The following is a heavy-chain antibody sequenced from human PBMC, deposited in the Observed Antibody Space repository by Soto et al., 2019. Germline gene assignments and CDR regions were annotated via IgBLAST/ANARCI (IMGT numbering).Heavy chain of an antibody. J-gene: IGHJ2*01. Sequence: QVQLQESGPGLVKPSGTLSLTCAVSGGSISSSNWWSWVRQPPGKGLEWIGEIYHSGSTNYNPSLKSRGTISVDKSKNQFSLKLSSVTAADTAVYYCARAIMTTVTTPHWYFDLWGRGTLVTVSS. CDR1: GGSISSSNW. CDR2: IYHSGST. D-gene: IGHD4-17*01. V-gene: IGHV4-4*02. CDR3: ARAIMTTVTTPHWYFDL.